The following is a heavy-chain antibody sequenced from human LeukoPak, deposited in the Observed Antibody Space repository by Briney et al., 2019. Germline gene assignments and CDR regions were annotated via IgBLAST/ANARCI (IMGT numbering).Heavy chain of an antibody. D-gene: IGHD6-13*01. CDR3: ASQYTSSRIFDD. Sequence: GGSLRLSCAASGFTFSSYSMNWVRQAPGKGLEWVSSISSSSTYIYYADSVKGRFTVSRDNAKNSLYLQMNSLRAEDTAVYFCASQYTSSRIFDDWGQGTPVTVSS. V-gene: IGHV3-21*01. J-gene: IGHJ4*02. CDR2: ISSSSTYI. CDR1: GFTFSSYS.